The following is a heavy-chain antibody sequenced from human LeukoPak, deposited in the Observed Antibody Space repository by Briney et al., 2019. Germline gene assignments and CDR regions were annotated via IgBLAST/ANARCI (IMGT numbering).Heavy chain of an antibody. Sequence: ASVKVSCRASGYTFTSYDINWVRQATGQGLEWMGWMNPNSGNTGYAQKFQGRVTITRNTSISTAYMELSSLRSEDTAVYYCARGPAAGTTTIFVYYFDYWGQGTLVTVSS. CDR2: MNPNSGNT. J-gene: IGHJ4*02. CDR3: ARGPAAGTTTIFVYYFDY. V-gene: IGHV1-8*03. CDR1: GYTFTSYD. D-gene: IGHD6-13*01.